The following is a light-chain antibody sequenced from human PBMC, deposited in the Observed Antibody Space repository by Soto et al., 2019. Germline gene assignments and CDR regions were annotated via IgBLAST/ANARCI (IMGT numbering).Light chain of an antibody. V-gene: IGKV1-33*01. CDR1: QDISNH. CDR2: DAS. Sequence: DIQMTQSPSSLSASVGDRVTITCQASQDISNHLSWYQQKPGKAPKLLIYDASNLETGVPSGLSGSGPGTDFTFTISSLKPENVATYYCQQHHSLPLTFGGGTKVEIK. CDR3: QQHHSLPLT. J-gene: IGKJ4*01.